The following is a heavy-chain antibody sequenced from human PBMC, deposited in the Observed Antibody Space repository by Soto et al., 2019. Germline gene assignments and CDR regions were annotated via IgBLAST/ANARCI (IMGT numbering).Heavy chain of an antibody. Sequence: PGGSLRLSCEASGFSFSTYSMHWVRQVPGKGLEWVSSIGRRSDIYYADSVKGRFTISRDNAKNSVSLQMSSLRDEDTAVYYCAREETAWPLAYGLDVWGQGTTVTVSS. D-gene: IGHD2-21*02. CDR3: AREETAWPLAYGLDV. J-gene: IGHJ6*02. V-gene: IGHV3-21*01. CDR1: GFSFSTYS. CDR2: IGRRSDI.